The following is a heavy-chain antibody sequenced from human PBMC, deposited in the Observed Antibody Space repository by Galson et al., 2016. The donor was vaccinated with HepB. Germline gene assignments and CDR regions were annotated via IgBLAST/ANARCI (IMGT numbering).Heavy chain of an antibody. CDR2: IYWDDDK. CDR3: ARYKGVAGMFDY. J-gene: IGHJ4*02. D-gene: IGHD2-15*01. V-gene: IGHV2-5*02. Sequence: PALVKPTQTLTLTCTFSGFSLTTSGVGVGWIRQPPGKALEWLALIYWDDDKRYSPSLRSRLSITKDTSTNRVVLRVTNMDAADTATYYCARYKGVAGMFDYWGQGTLVTVSS. CDR1: GFSLTTSGVG.